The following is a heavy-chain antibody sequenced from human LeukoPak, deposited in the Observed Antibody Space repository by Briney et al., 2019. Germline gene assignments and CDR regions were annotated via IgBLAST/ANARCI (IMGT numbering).Heavy chain of an antibody. CDR2: IYYSGST. V-gene: IGHV4-59*01. Sequence: SETLSLTCTVSGGSISSYYWSWIRLPPGKGLEWIGYIYYSGSTNYNPSLKSRVTISVDTSKNQFSLKLSSVTAADTAVYYCARARSGYDYKDYYYYYYMDVWGKGTTVTISS. CDR3: ARARSGYDYKDYYYYYYMDV. CDR1: GGSISSYY. J-gene: IGHJ6*03. D-gene: IGHD5-12*01.